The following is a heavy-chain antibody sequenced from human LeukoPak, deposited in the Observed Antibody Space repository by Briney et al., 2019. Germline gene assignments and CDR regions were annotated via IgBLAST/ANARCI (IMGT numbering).Heavy chain of an antibody. D-gene: IGHD1-1*01. CDR1: GYTFTSYY. Sequence: SVKVSCKASGYTFTSYYIHWVRQAPGQGLEWMGGIIPIFGTANYAQKFQGRVTITADESTSTAYMELSSLRSEDTAVYYCARVGSNSKTNDYWGQGTLVTVSS. V-gene: IGHV1-69*13. J-gene: IGHJ4*02. CDR3: ARVGSNSKTNDY. CDR2: IIPIFGTA.